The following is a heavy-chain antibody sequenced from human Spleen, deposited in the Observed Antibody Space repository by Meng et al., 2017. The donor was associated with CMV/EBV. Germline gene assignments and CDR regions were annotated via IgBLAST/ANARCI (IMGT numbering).Heavy chain of an antibody. CDR3: AYEAFDYYGLDV. V-gene: IGHV3-33*06. CDR1: GFTFSSYG. CDR2: IWYDGSNK. J-gene: IGHJ6*02. Sequence: GESLKISCAASGFTFSSYGMHWVRQAPGKGLEWVAVIWYDGSNKYYADSVKGRFTISRDNSKNTLYLQMNSLRAEDTAVYYCAYEAFDYYGLDVWGQGTTVTVSS. D-gene: IGHD2/OR15-2a*01.